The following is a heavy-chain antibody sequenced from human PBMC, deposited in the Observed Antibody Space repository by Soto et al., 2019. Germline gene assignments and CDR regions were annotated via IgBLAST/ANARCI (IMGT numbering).Heavy chain of an antibody. CDR3: ARDSQGDYLGYYYYYMDV. CDR1: GGSISSGGYY. J-gene: IGHJ6*03. V-gene: IGHV4-31*03. Sequence: SETLSLTCTVSGGSISSGGYYWSWIRQHPGKGLEWIGYIYYSGSTYYNPSLKSRVTISVDTSKNQFSLKLSSVTAADTAVYYCARDSQGDYLGYYYYYMDVWGKGTTVTVSS. CDR2: IYYSGST. D-gene: IGHD4-17*01.